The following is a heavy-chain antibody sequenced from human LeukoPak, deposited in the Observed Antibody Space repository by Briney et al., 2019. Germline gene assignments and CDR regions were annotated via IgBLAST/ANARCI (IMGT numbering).Heavy chain of an antibody. CDR1: GFTFSRYA. CDR3: ARDQFEYSSSSSSFGMDV. CDR2: IWYDGRNK. V-gene: IGHV3-30*04. Sequence: GGSLRLSCAASGFTFSRYAMHWVRQAPGKGLEWVAVIWYDGRNKHYADSVKGRFTISRDNSKNTLYLQMNSLRAEDTAVYYCARDQFEYSSSSSSFGMDVWGQGTTVTVSS. D-gene: IGHD6-6*01. J-gene: IGHJ6*02.